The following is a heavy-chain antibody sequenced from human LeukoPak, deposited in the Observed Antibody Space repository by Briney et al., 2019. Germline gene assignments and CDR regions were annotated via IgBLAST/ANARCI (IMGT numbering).Heavy chain of an antibody. J-gene: IGHJ4*02. D-gene: IGHD5-18*01. V-gene: IGHV4-34*01. Sequence: SETLSLTCTVSGDSISTYYWSWIRQPPGGGLEWIGEINHSGSTNYNPSLKSRVTISVDTSKNQFSLKLSSVTAADTAVYYCAREAFGERYSYGSSAGLFDYWGQGTLVTVSS. CDR1: GDSISTYY. CDR2: INHSGST. CDR3: AREAFGERYSYGSSAGLFDY.